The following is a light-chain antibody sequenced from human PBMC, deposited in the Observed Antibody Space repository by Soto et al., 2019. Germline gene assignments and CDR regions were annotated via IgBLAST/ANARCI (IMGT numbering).Light chain of an antibody. CDR1: QSLLHSNGYNY. CDR3: REALQTSSYT. CDR2: LGF. Sequence: DIVLTQSPLSLSVTPGEPASISCRSSQSLLHSNGYNYLDWYLQKPGQSPQLLIYLGFTRASGXPXRXTGTASGTDFTLKISRVEAADVGVYYCREALQTSSYTFGQGTKLEIK. J-gene: IGKJ2*01. V-gene: IGKV2-28*01.